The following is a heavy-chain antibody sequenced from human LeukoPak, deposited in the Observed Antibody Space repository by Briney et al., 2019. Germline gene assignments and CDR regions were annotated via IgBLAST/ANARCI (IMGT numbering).Heavy chain of an antibody. V-gene: IGHV3-53*01. Sequence: GGSLRLSCRVSGFPVKTNYMTWVRQAPGKGLEWVSVIYSDGDTFYCDSVKGRFTFSRDDSHNTLYLQMNSLRGEDTAMYYCARGRGVNAFDIWGQGTMVTVSS. CDR1: GFPVKTNY. CDR3: ARGRGVNAFDI. CDR2: IYSDGDT. D-gene: IGHD3-10*01. J-gene: IGHJ3*02.